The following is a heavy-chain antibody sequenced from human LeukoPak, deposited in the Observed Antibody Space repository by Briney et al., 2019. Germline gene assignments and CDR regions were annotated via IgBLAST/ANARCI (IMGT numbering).Heavy chain of an antibody. CDR1: GGSISSYY. D-gene: IGHD3-22*01. J-gene: IGHJ4*02. CDR3: AKDQVAATFGMIVVVITNYFDY. Sequence: SETLSLTCTVSGGSISSYYWSWIRQPPGKGLEWIAYIHHSGSTNYNNSLKSRVTISVDTSKNQFSLKLSSVTAADTAVYYCAKDQVAATFGMIVVVITNYFDYWGQGTLVTVSS. CDR2: IHHSGST. V-gene: IGHV4-59*01.